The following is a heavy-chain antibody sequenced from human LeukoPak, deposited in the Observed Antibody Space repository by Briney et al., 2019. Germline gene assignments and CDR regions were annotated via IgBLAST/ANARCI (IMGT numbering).Heavy chain of an antibody. D-gene: IGHD1-26*01. Sequence: SETLSLTCTVSGGSISSYYWYWIRQPAGMGLEWIGRVYTSGSTNYNPSFKSRVTISVDTSKNQFSLKLSSVTAADTAVYYCARDLGPGMGAVWGQGTLVTVSS. J-gene: IGHJ4*02. CDR2: VYTSGST. V-gene: IGHV4-4*07. CDR1: GGSISSYY. CDR3: ARDLGPGMGAV.